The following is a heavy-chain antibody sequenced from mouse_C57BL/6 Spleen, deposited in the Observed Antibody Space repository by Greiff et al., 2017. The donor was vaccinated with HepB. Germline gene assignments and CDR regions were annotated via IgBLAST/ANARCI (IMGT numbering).Heavy chain of an antibody. D-gene: IGHD1-1*01. Sequence: QVTLKESGAELVKPGASVKISCKASGYAFSSYWMNWVKQRPGKGLEWIGQIYPGDGDTNYNGKFKGKATLTADKSSSTAYMQLSSLTSEDSAVYFCARNYYGSSPYYFDYWGQGTTLTVSS. J-gene: IGHJ2*01. CDR2: IYPGDGDT. CDR1: GYAFSSYW. CDR3: ARNYYGSSPYYFDY. V-gene: IGHV1-80*01.